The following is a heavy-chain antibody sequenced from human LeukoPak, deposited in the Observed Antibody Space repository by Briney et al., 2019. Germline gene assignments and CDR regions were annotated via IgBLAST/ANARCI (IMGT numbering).Heavy chain of an antibody. CDR1: GGPFSGYY. J-gene: IGHJ5*02. CDR3: ASRFDP. Sequence: SETLSLTCAVYGGPFSGYYWSWIRQPPGKGLEWIGEINHSGSTNYNPSLKSRVTISVDTSKNQFSLKLSSVTAADTAVYYCASRFDPWGQGTLVTVSS. V-gene: IGHV4-34*01. CDR2: INHSGST.